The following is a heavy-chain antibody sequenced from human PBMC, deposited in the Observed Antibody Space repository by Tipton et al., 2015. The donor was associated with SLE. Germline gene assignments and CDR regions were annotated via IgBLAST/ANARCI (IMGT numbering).Heavy chain of an antibody. D-gene: IGHD2-15*01. CDR1: GHTLSELS. Sequence: QLVQSGAEVKKPGASVKVSCKVSGHTLSELSMHWVRQAPGKGLEWMGGFDPEHVDTIYAQKFQGSITMTEDTSTDTAFMELSGLRSEDTAVYYCATELEYSFEHWGQGTQVTVSS. CDR3: ATELEYSFEH. V-gene: IGHV1-24*01. J-gene: IGHJ1*01. CDR2: FDPEHVDT.